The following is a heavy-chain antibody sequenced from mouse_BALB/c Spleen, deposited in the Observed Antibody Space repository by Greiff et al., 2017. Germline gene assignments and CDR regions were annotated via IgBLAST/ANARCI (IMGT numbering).Heavy chain of an antibody. Sequence: EVQLQQSGPELVKPGASVKMSCKASGYTFTSYVMHWVKQKPGQGLEWIGYINPYNDGTKYNEKFKGKATLTSDKSSSTAYMELSSLTSEDSAVYYCARLRGDPYGYVDYYAMDYWGQGTSVTVSS. CDR2: INPYNDGT. V-gene: IGHV1-14*01. CDR3: ARLRGDPYGYVDYYAMDY. J-gene: IGHJ4*01. CDR1: GYTFTSYV. D-gene: IGHD1-2*01.